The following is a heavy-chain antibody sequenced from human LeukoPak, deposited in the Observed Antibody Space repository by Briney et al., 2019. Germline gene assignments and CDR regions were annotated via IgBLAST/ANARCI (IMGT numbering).Heavy chain of an antibody. CDR2: ISSSSSTI. CDR3: ARERSSGWSDY. CDR1: GFTFSSYS. V-gene: IGHV3-48*01. J-gene: IGHJ4*02. Sequence: GGSLRLSCAASGFTFSSYSMNWVRQAPGKGLEWVSCISSSSSTIYYADSVKGRFTISRDNAKNSLYLQMNSLRAEDTAVYYCARERSSGWSDYWGQGTLVTVSS. D-gene: IGHD6-19*01.